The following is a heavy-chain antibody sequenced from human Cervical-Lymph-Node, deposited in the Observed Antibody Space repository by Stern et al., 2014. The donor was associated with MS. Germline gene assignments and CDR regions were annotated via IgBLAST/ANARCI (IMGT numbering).Heavy chain of an antibody. Sequence: QVQLVQSGAEVKKPGSSVKVSCKASGDIFSNFDISWVRQAPGQGLEWMGGINPLFGTTNYAQRFQGRVTFTADESTNTVYMELSSLRADDTAVFYCARHQEGIAAYWGQGTLVTVSS. J-gene: IGHJ4*02. CDR3: ARHQEGIAAY. V-gene: IGHV1-69*01. CDR2: INPLFGTT. CDR1: GDIFSNFD. D-gene: IGHD6-13*01.